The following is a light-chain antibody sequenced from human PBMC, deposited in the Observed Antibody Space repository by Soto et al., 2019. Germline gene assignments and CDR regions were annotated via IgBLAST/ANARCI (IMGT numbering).Light chain of an antibody. CDR2: RAS. CDR3: QQYKSYSPYT. J-gene: IGKJ2*01. Sequence: DILMTQSPSTLSASVGDRFAITCRASESISRWLAWYQQKPGQAPKLLIHRASTLATGVPSRISGSGSGTDFTLTISNLQPDDFATYYCQQYKSYSPYTFGQGTKVDIK. CDR1: ESISRW. V-gene: IGKV1-5*03.